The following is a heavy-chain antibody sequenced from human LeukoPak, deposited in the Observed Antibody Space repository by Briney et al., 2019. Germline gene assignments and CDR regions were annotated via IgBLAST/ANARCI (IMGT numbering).Heavy chain of an antibody. CDR3: ARRSGIAVAGAFDY. Sequence: RTGGSLRLSCAASGFTFSSYAMSWVRQAPGKGLEWVSAISGSGGSTYYADSVKGRFTISRDNSKNTLYLQMNSLRAEDTAVYYCARRSGIAVAGAFDYWGQGTLVTVSS. CDR1: GFTFSSYA. CDR2: ISGSGGST. D-gene: IGHD6-19*01. V-gene: IGHV3-23*01. J-gene: IGHJ4*02.